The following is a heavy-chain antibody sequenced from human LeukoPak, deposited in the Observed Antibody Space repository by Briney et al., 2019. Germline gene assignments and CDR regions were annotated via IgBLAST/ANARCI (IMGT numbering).Heavy chain of an antibody. J-gene: IGHJ5*02. CDR3: ARGFQGWFAP. V-gene: IGHV4-31*03. Sequence: SETLSLTCTVSGDSISSGAYYWTWVRQYPGTGLEWIGYISHIGTTYNNPSLKSRVSISVDTSRNQLSLRLTSVTAADTAVYYGARGFQGWFAPWGQGTLVTVSS. CDR1: GDSISSGAYY. CDR2: ISHIGTT.